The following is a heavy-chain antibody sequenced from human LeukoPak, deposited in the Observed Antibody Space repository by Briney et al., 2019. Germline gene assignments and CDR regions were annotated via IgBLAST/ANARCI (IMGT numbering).Heavy chain of an antibody. CDR3: VIDNLDQSGWLGYFQH. Sequence: PGGSLRLSCATSGFIFSKAWMSWARQAPGKGLEWVGRIKSETDGGTTDYAAPVKGRFTISRDDSKNTLYLQMNSLKTEDTAVYYCVIDNLDQSGWLGYFQHWGQGTLVTVSS. CDR2: IKSETDGGTT. D-gene: IGHD6-19*01. J-gene: IGHJ1*01. CDR1: GFIFSKAW. V-gene: IGHV3-15*01.